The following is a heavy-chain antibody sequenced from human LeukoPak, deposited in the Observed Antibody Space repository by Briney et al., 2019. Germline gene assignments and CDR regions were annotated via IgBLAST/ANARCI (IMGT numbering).Heavy chain of an antibody. Sequence: GGSLRLSCAAPGFTFSRYAMTWVRQAPGKGLEWVSGLSGSGVSTYYTDSVKGRFSISRDNSKNTLYLQMNSLRAEDTVVYYCAKDAQWGSGTYNSDAFDIWGQGTMVTVSS. CDR3: AKDAQWGSGTYNSDAFDI. V-gene: IGHV3-23*01. D-gene: IGHD3-10*01. J-gene: IGHJ3*02. CDR2: LSGSGVST. CDR1: GFTFSRYA.